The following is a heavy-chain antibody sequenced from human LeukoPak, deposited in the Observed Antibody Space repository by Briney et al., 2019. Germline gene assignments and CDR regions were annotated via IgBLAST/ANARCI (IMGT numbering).Heavy chain of an antibody. CDR2: INPSSGGT. J-gene: IGHJ4*02. CDR1: GYTFTGYY. CDR3: ARSRSGTYSA. Sequence: ASVKVSCKASGYTFTGYYMHWVRQAPGQGLEWMGWINPSSGGTNYAQRFQGRVTMTRDTSISTAYMELSSLRSDDTAVYYCARSRSGTYSAWGQGSLVTVSS. V-gene: IGHV1-2*02. D-gene: IGHD1-26*01.